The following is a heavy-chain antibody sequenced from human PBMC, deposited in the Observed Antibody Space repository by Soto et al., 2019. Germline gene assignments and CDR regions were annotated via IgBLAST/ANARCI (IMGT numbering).Heavy chain of an antibody. CDR1: GGSISSGGYY. Sequence: QVQLQESGPGLVKPSQTLSLTCAVSGGSISSGGYYWSWIRQYPGKGLEWIGYIYYSGSTHYNPSLKSRVTISVDTSKNQFSLKLSSVTAADTAVYYCAQTGPGSYLSLDYWGQGTLVTVSS. V-gene: IGHV4-31*11. CDR2: IYYSGST. D-gene: IGHD1-26*01. CDR3: AQTGPGSYLSLDY. J-gene: IGHJ4*02.